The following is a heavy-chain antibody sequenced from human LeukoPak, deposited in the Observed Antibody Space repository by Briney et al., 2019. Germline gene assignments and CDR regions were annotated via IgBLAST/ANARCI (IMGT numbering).Heavy chain of an antibody. CDR2: INNRGTT. CDR1: GGSLSPHY. D-gene: IGHD5-12*01. J-gene: IGHJ4*02. Sequence: SETLSLTCAVSGGSLSPHYWSWIRRPLGKGLEWIGEINNRGTTNYSPSLRGRATISVDTSKNQFSLRLTSVTAADTAMYYCARVPLWWLTPFDFWGQGTLATVS. CDR3: ARVPLWWLTPFDF. V-gene: IGHV4-34*01.